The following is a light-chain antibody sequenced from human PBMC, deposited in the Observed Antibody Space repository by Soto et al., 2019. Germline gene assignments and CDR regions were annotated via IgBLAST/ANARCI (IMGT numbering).Light chain of an antibody. CDR2: DAS. J-gene: IGKJ5*01. CDR1: QSVSSY. V-gene: IGKV3-11*01. Sequence: EIVLTQSPATLSLSPGARATLSCRASQSVSSYLAWYQQKPGQAPRLLIYDASDRATGIPGRFSGSGSGTEFTLTISSLQSEDFAVYYCQQYNNWPPITFGQGTRLEIK. CDR3: QQYNNWPPIT.